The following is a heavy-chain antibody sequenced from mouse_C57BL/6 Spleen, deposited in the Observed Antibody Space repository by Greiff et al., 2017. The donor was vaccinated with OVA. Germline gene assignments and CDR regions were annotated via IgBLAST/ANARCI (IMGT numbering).Heavy chain of an antibody. CDR2: IDPEDGEN. CDR3: ARKGYDYEKAWFAY. CDR1: GFNIKDYY. J-gene: IGHJ3*01. V-gene: IGHV14-2*01. D-gene: IGHD2-4*01. Sequence: VQLQQSGAELVKPGASVKLSCTASGFNIKDYYMHWVKQRTEQGLEWIGRIDPEDGENKYAPKFQGTATITADTSSNTAYLPLSSLTSEDTAVYYCARKGYDYEKAWFAYWGQGTLVTVSA.